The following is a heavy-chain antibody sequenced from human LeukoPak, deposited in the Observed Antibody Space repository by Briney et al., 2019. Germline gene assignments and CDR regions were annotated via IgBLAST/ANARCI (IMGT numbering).Heavy chain of an antibody. Sequence: GGSLRLSCAASGFTFSSYSMNWVRQAPGKGLEWVSYISSSSSTIYYADSVKGRFTISRDNAKNSLYLQMNSLRAEDTAVYYCARHVSVGRFLEWLPTGYFDYWGQGTLVTVSS. CDR3: ARHVSVGRFLEWLPTGYFDY. D-gene: IGHD3-3*01. CDR1: GFTFSSYS. J-gene: IGHJ4*02. V-gene: IGHV3-48*01. CDR2: ISSSSSTI.